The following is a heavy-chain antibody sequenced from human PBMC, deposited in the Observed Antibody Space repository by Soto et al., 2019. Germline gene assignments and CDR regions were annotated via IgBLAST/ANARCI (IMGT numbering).Heavy chain of an antibody. J-gene: IGHJ4*02. CDR1: GGTFSSYA. D-gene: IGHD3-16*02. CDR2: SIPIFGTA. CDR3: ARSSVWGSYRYEGFFDY. V-gene: IGHV1-69*01. Sequence: QVQLVQSGAAVKKPGSSVKVSCKASGGTFSSYAIRWVRQAPGQGLEWMGGSIPIFGTANYAQKLQGRVTITADESTSTAYRELRSLRSEYTAVYYCARSSVWGSYRYEGFFDYWGQGTLVTVSS.